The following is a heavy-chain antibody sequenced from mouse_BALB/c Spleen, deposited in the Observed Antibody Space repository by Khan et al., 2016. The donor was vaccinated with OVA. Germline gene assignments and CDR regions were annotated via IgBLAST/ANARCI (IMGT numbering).Heavy chain of an antibody. CDR1: GYTFTNYG. D-gene: IGHD1-1*02. Sequence: QIQLVQSGPELKKPGVTVKISCKASGYTFTNYGMNWVKQAPGKGLKWMGWINTYNGEPTYVDDFKGRFAFSLDTSASTAFLQISNLKNEDTATYFCASGGYWYVDVWGAGTTVTVAS. J-gene: IGHJ1*01. V-gene: IGHV9-3-1*01. CDR2: INTYNGEP. CDR3: ASGGYWYVDV.